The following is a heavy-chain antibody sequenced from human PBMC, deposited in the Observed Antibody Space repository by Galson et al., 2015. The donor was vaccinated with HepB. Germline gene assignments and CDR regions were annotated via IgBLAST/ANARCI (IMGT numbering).Heavy chain of an antibody. J-gene: IGHJ4*02. CDR3: SSMGFATDNSRWYYY. Sequence: SLRLSCAVSGVTVSSNYMSWGGQAPGKGLEWVAVRFTGGTKDYADPGNGRFTIPRDKPKKTLYRQMNSLRVVDTAVYFCSSMGFATDNSRWYYYWGQGTLATVS. V-gene: IGHV3-53*05. CDR1: GVTVSSNY. CDR2: RFTGGTK. D-gene: IGHD2/OR15-2a*01.